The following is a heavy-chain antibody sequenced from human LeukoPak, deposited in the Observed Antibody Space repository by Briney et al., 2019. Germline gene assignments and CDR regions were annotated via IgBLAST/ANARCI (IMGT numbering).Heavy chain of an antibody. J-gene: IGHJ3*02. V-gene: IGHV4-39*07. D-gene: IGHD4-23*01. CDR3: ARLTVVMDNLNHEAFDI. CDR2: IYYSGST. Sequence: SETLSLTCTVSGGSISSSSYYWGWIRQPPGKGLEWIGSIYYSGSTYYNPSLKSRVTISVDTSKNQFSLKLSTVTAADTAVYYCARLTVVMDNLNHEAFDIWGQGTMVTVSS. CDR1: GGSISSSSYY.